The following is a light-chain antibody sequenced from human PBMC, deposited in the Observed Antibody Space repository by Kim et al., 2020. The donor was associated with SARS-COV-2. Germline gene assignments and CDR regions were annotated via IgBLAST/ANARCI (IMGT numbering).Light chain of an antibody. CDR1: NIGSKS. Sequence: APGKTARITWGGNNIGSKSVHWYQQKPGQAPVLVIYYGSDRPSGIPERFSGSNSGNTATLNISRVEAGDEADYYCQVWDSSSDHRVFGGGTQLTVL. CDR3: QVWDSSSDHRV. J-gene: IGLJ3*02. V-gene: IGLV3-21*04. CDR2: YGS.